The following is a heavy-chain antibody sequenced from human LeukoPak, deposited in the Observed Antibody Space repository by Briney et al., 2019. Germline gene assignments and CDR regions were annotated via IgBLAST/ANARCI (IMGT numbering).Heavy chain of an antibody. V-gene: IGHV3-74*01. CDR1: GFTFSSSW. Sequence: GGSLRLSCAASGFTFSSSWMNWVRQAPGKGLVWVSRIKSDGSITTYADSVKGRFTTSRDNAKNTLYLQMKSLRAEDTAVYYCARDNSGTYWGQGTLVTVSS. J-gene: IGHJ4*02. CDR3: ARDNSGTY. D-gene: IGHD1-26*01. CDR2: IKSDGSIT.